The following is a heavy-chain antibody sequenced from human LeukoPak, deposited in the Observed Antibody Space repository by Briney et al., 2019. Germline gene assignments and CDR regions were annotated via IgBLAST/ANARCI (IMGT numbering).Heavy chain of an antibody. Sequence: SETLSLTCTVSGGSISSSSYYWGWIRQPPGKGLEWIGSIYYSGSTYYNPSLKSRVTISVDTSKNQFSLKLSSVTAADTAVYYCASTATYVQYSSSWSYWFDPWGQGTLVTVSS. V-gene: IGHV4-39*01. CDR1: GGSISSSSYY. CDR3: ASTATYVQYSSSWSYWFDP. D-gene: IGHD6-13*01. CDR2: IYYSGST. J-gene: IGHJ5*02.